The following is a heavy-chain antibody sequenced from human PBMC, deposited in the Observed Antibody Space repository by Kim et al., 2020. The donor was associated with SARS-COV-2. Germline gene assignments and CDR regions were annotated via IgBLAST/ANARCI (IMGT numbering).Heavy chain of an antibody. Sequence: SVDSVKDRFTISRDNAKSSLYLQMDSLRAEDTAVYYCAREVAATAAFDYWSQGTLVTVSS. V-gene: IGHV3-7*03. CDR3: AREVAATAAFDY. J-gene: IGHJ4*02. D-gene: IGHD1-26*01.